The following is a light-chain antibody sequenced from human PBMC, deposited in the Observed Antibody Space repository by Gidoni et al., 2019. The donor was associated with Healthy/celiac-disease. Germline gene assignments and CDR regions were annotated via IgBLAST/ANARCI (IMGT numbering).Light chain of an antibody. CDR2: LGS. Sequence: DIVMTQSPLSLPVTPGEPASISCRSSESLLHSNGYNYLDWYLQKPGQSPQLLIYLGSNRASGVPDRFSGSGSGTDFTLTISRVEAEDVGVYYCMQPLQTPRTFGQXTKVEI. V-gene: IGKV2-28*01. CDR1: ESLLHSNGYNY. J-gene: IGKJ1*01. CDR3: MQPLQTPRT.